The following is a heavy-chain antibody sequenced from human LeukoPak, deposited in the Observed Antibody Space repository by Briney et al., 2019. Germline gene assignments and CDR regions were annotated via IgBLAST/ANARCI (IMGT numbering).Heavy chain of an antibody. CDR3: ARVGEGYNYDY. CDR1: GGSISSYY. Sequence: PSETLSLTCTVSGGSISSYYWSWIRQPAGKGLDWIGRIYTSGSTNYNPSLKSRVTMSVDTSKNQFSLKLISVTPADTAAYYCARVGEGYNYDYWGQGTRVTVSS. D-gene: IGHD5-24*01. J-gene: IGHJ4*02. V-gene: IGHV4-4*07. CDR2: IYTSGST.